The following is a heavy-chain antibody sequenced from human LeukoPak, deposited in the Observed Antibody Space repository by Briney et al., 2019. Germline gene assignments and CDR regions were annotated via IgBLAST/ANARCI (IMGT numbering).Heavy chain of an antibody. CDR1: GFTFDLSW. V-gene: IGHV3-7*01. D-gene: IGHD3-22*01. Sequence: GRSLRLSCAASGFTFDLSWMSWVRLAPGKGLECVANMKPDGSEIYYVDSVKGRFTISRDNSKNTLYLQMNSLRAEDTAVYYCAKDSSPYYYDSSGYYFGYWGQGTLVTVSS. J-gene: IGHJ4*02. CDR3: AKDSSPYYYDSSGYYFGY. CDR2: MKPDGSEI.